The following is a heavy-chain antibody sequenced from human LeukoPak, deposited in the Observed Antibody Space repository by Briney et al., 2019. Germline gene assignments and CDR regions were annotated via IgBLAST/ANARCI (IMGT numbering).Heavy chain of an antibody. CDR2: IYYTGNT. J-gene: IGHJ3*02. CDR3: ATHAGQRLALYAFDI. V-gene: IGHV4-59*08. CDR1: GGSISSNY. D-gene: IGHD3-9*01. Sequence: PSETLSLTFTVSGGSISSNYWSWIRQPPGKGLEWIGYIYYTGNTNYNPSLKSRVTISVDTSKNQFSLRLRSVTAADTAVYYCATHAGQRLALYAFDIWGQGTMVTVSS.